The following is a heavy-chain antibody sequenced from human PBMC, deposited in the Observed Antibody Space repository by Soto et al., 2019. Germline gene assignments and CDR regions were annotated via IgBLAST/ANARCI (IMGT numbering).Heavy chain of an antibody. Sequence: QVQLVQSGAEVKKPGASVKVSCKASGYTFTSYAMHWVRQAPGQRLEWMGWINAGNGNTKYSQKFQGRVTITRDTSASTAYMELSSLRSEDTAVYYCARERWLVAIFDYWSQGTLVTVSS. D-gene: IGHD6-19*01. CDR2: INAGNGNT. J-gene: IGHJ4*02. CDR3: ARERWLVAIFDY. CDR1: GYTFTSYA. V-gene: IGHV1-3*01.